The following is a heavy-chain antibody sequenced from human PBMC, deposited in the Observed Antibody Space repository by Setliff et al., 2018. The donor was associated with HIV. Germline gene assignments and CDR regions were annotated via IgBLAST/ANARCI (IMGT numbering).Heavy chain of an antibody. V-gene: IGHV3-33*01. CDR2: IWADEITK. Sequence: RSLRLSCATSGFTFSPYAIHWVRQAPGMGLEWVAMIWADEITKFYADSVKGRFTISRDNSKNTMYLQMNTLRVEDTAVYYCARDPPGSGFHLDYWGQGTPVTVSS. CDR1: GFTFSPYA. J-gene: IGHJ4*02. CDR3: ARDPPGSGFHLDY. D-gene: IGHD5-12*01.